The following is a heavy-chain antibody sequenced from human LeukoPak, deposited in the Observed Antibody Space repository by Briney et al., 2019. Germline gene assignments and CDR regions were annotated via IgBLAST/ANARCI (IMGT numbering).Heavy chain of an antibody. CDR1: GGTFSSYA. J-gene: IGHJ4*02. CDR2: IIPIFGTA. CDR3: ATNYYESSGYYSLDY. D-gene: IGHD3-22*01. Sequence: GASVKVSCTASGGTFSSYAISWVRQAPGQGLEWMGGIIPIFGTANYAQKFQGRVTITADESTSTAYMELSSLRSEDTAVYYCATNYYESSGYYSLDYWGQGTLVTVSS. V-gene: IGHV1-69*13.